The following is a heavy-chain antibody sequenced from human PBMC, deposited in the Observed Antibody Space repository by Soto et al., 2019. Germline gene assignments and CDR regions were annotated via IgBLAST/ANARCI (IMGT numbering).Heavy chain of an antibody. CDR3: ARDTADGWGANFGYGYYYGMDV. V-gene: IGHV4-59*01. J-gene: IGHJ6*02. CDR1: GGSISSYY. Sequence: QVQLQESGPGLVKPSETLSLTCTVSGGSISSYYWSWIRQPPGKGLEWIGYIYYSGSTNYNPSLTRRVTIAVDTAKTQFSLKLSSVTAADTAVYYCARDTADGWGANFGYGYYYGMDVWGQGTTVTVSS. CDR2: IYYSGST. D-gene: IGHD1-26*01.